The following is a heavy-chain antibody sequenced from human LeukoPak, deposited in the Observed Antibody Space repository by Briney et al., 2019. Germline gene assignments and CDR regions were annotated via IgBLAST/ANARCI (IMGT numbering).Heavy chain of an antibody. J-gene: IGHJ4*02. V-gene: IGHV3-48*03. CDR1: GFTFSSYE. CDR2: ISSTGSTL. Sequence: PGGALRLSCAASGFTFSSYEMNWVRQAPGRGLEWVSYISSTGSTLYYADSLKGRFTPSRDNAKNSQYLQMNSLRAEDTAVYYCARSRWGSSGYYLDYWGQGTLVTVSS. CDR3: ARSRWGSSGYYLDY. D-gene: IGHD3-22*01.